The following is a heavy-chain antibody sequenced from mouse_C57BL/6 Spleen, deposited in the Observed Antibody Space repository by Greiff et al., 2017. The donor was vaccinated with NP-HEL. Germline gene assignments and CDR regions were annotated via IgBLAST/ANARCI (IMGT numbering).Heavy chain of an antibody. CDR2: ISYDGSN. CDR3: AFYYSNYGKFAY. J-gene: IGHJ3*01. CDR1: GYSITSGYY. Sequence: EVKLMESGPGLVKPSQSLSLTCSVTGYSITSGYYWNWIRQFPGNKLEWMGYISYDGSNNYNPSLKNRISITRDTSKNQFFLKLNSVTTEDTATYYCAFYYSNYGKFAYWGQGTLVTVSA. D-gene: IGHD2-5*01. V-gene: IGHV3-6*01.